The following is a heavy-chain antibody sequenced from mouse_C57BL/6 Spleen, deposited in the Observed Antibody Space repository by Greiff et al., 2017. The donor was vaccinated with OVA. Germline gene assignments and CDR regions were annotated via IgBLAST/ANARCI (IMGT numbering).Heavy chain of an antibody. Sequence: VQLQQSGAELVKPGASVKLSCKASGYTFTEYTIHWVKQRSGQGLEWIGWFYPGSGSIKYNEKFKDKATLTADQSSSTVYMELSRLTSEDSAVYFCARHEVRTGTDYDANFDYWGQGTTLTVSS. CDR2: FYPGSGSI. V-gene: IGHV1-62-2*01. D-gene: IGHD2-4*01. CDR3: ARHEVRTGTDYDANFDY. CDR1: GYTFTEYT. J-gene: IGHJ2*01.